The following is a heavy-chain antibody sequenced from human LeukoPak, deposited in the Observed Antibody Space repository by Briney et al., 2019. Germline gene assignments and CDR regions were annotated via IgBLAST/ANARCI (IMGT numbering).Heavy chain of an antibody. CDR1: GGSISSGGYY. Sequence: SETLSLTCTVSGGSISSGGYYWSGIRQHPGKGLEWIGYIYYSGSTYYNPSLKSRVTISADTSKNQFSLKLSSVTAADTAVYYCARGLVVTGHDYWGQGTLVTVSS. V-gene: IGHV4-31*03. CDR2: IYYSGST. J-gene: IGHJ4*02. D-gene: IGHD2-21*02. CDR3: ARGLVVTGHDY.